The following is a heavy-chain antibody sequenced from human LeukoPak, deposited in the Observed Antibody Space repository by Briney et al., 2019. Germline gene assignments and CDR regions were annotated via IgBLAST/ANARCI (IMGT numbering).Heavy chain of an antibody. V-gene: IGHV3-23*01. CDR1: GFIFSSYA. CDR2: IAGSGT. J-gene: IGHJ4*02. CDR3: AKGLFMHDY. Sequence: GGSLRLSCAAYGFIFSSYAMKWVRQAPGKGLECVSTIAGSGTYYTDSVKGGFTISRDNSKITLYLQMNSLRAKDTAVYYCAKGLFMHDYWGQGTLVTVSS. D-gene: IGHD3-16*01.